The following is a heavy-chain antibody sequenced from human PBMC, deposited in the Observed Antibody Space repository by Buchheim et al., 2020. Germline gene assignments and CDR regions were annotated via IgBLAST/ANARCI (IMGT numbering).Heavy chain of an antibody. CDR1: GFTFSSYA. CDR3: VRELRRYCSGGSCYNHYYGMDV. D-gene: IGHD2-15*01. Sequence: QVQLVESGGGVVQPGRSLRLSCAAAGFTFSSYAMHWVRQAPGKGLEWVAVISYDGSNKYYADSVKGRFTISRDNSKKTLELQMNSLRAEDTAVYYCVRELRRYCSGGSCYNHYYGMDVWGQGTT. V-gene: IGHV3-30-3*01. J-gene: IGHJ6*02. CDR2: ISYDGSNK.